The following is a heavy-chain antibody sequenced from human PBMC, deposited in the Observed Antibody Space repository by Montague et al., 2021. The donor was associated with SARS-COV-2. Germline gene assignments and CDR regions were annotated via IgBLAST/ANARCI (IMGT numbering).Heavy chain of an antibody. CDR2: ISTSGSS. CDR1: GASISSANDY. CDR3: ARDRGCEAVAGSAYYYYCMDV. J-gene: IGHJ6*03. Sequence: TLSLTCSVSGASISSANDYWTWLRQPAGKGLDWIGHISTSGSSSYNPSLKSRVTIILDTSKQPFSLDLTSVTAADAAVYYCARDRGCEAVAGSAYYYYCMDVWGKGTTVTVSS. V-gene: IGHV4-61*09. D-gene: IGHD6-19*01.